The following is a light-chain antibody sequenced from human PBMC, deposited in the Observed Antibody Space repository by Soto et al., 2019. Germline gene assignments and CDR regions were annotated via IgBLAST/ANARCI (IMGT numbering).Light chain of an antibody. Sequence: AIQMAQSPSSLSASVGDRVTITCRASQGIGNDVGWYQQKPGKAPKLLLNAATTLQSGVPSRFSGTRSGTDFTLTISSLQPEDFATYYCLQDHNYPITFGGGTKVEIK. CDR1: QGIGND. CDR2: AAT. CDR3: LQDHNYPIT. J-gene: IGKJ4*01. V-gene: IGKV1-6*02.